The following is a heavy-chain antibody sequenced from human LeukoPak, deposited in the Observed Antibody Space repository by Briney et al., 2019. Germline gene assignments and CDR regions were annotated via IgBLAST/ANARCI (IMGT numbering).Heavy chain of an antibody. Sequence: ASVTVSCKASGYTFTRYGISGVRQAPGQGLEWMGWMSTYNDNTKYAQKLQGRVSMTTDTSTSTPYMELRSLRSDDTAVYYCARDSCTNGVCYLGDYWGQGTLVTVSS. CDR1: GYTFTRYG. V-gene: IGHV1-18*01. J-gene: IGHJ4*02. CDR2: MSTYNDNT. D-gene: IGHD2-8*01. CDR3: ARDSCTNGVCYLGDY.